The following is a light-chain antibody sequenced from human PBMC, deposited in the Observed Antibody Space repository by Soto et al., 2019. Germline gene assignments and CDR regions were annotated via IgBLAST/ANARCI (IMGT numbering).Light chain of an antibody. V-gene: IGLV2-8*01. Sequence: QSALTQPPSASGSLGQAVTISCTGTSSDVGGYNFVSWYQQHPGKAPKLMIYEVSKRPSGVPDRFFGSKSGNTASLTVSGLQAEDEADYYCSSFAGSTVVFGGGTQLTVL. CDR3: SSFAGSTVV. CDR1: SSDVGGYNF. CDR2: EVS. J-gene: IGLJ2*01.